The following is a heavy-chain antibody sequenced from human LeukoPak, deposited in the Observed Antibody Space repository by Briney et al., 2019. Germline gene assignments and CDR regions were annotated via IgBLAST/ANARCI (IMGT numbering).Heavy chain of an antibody. D-gene: IGHD6-19*01. CDR1: GFTFSTYS. J-gene: IGHJ4*02. Sequence: GGSLRLSCAASGFTFSTYSMNWVRQAPGKGLEWVSSTSSDSNYIYYADSVKGRFTISRDNAKNSLYLQMNSLRVEDTAVYYCTSFETVAVKPFDYWGQGTLVTVSS. V-gene: IGHV3-21*01. CDR2: TSSDSNYI. CDR3: TSFETVAVKPFDY.